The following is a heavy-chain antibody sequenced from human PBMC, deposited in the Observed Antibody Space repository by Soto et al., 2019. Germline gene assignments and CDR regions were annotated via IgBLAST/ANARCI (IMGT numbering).Heavy chain of an antibody. D-gene: IGHD4-17*01. CDR1: GGSISGAVYY. Sequence: PSATLPLTCTVSGGSISGAVYYWSWIRQHPWKGLEWIGYIHYSGSTDYNPSLKSRVTISVDTSKNQFSLKLSSVTAADTAVYYCARDGYGDRGVNPWFDPWGQGTLVTVSS. CDR2: IHYSGST. V-gene: IGHV4-31*03. CDR3: ARDGYGDRGVNPWFDP. J-gene: IGHJ5*02.